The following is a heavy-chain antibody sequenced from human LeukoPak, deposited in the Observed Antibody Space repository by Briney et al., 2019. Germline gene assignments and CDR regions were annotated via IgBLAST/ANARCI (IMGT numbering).Heavy chain of an antibody. D-gene: IGHD3-3*01. V-gene: IGHV3-9*01. CDR1: GFTFDDYA. CDR2: ISWNSGSI. Sequence: PGRSLRLSCAASGFTFDDYAMHWVRQAPGKGLEWVSGISWNSGSIGYADSVKGRFTISRDNAKNSLYLQMNSLRAEDTALYCCAKGYDFWSGYLDYWGQGTLVTVSS. J-gene: IGHJ4*02. CDR3: AKGYDFWSGYLDY.